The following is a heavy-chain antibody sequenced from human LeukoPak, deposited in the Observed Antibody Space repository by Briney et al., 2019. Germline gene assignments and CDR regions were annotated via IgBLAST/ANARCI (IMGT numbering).Heavy chain of an antibody. CDR3: ARDKEVGATILDY. V-gene: IGHV3-7*01. CDR2: IKQDGGEE. CDR1: GFTFSSYW. J-gene: IGHJ4*02. Sequence: GSLRLSCAASGFTFSSYWMSWVRQAPGKGLEWVANIKQDGGEEYYVDSVKGRFTISRDNAKNSLYLQMNSLRAEDTAVYYCARDKEVGATILDYWGQGTLVTVSS. D-gene: IGHD1-26*01.